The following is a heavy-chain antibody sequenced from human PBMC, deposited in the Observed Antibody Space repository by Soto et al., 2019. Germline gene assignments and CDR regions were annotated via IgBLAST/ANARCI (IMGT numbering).Heavy chain of an antibody. V-gene: IGHV3-23*01. CDR2: ITGSGDST. CDR1: GFTFSSYA. Sequence: PGGSLRLSCAASGFTFSSYAMNWVRQAPGKGLEWVSVITGSGDSTYYADSVKGRFTISRDNSKNTLYLQMNSLRAEDTAVYYCARLGVINYYDSSGYFDYWGQGTLVTVSS. CDR3: ARLGVINYYDSSGYFDY. J-gene: IGHJ4*02. D-gene: IGHD3-22*01.